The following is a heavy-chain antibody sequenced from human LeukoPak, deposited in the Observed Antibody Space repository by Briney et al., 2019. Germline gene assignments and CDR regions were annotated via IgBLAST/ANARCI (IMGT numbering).Heavy chain of an antibody. D-gene: IGHD2-21*01. CDR2: ISSSSSDI. CDR1: GFTFSSYN. CDR3: ARDPRIVVVIASPFDY. V-gene: IGHV3-21*01. Sequence: GGSLRLSCAASGFTFSSYNMNWVRQAPGKGLEWVSSISSSSSDIYYADSVKGRFTISSDNAKNSLYLQMHSLRAEDTAVYYCARDPRIVVVIASPFDYWGQGTLVTVSS. J-gene: IGHJ4*02.